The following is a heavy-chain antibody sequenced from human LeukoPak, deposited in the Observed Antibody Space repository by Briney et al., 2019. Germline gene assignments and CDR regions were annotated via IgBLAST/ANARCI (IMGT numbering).Heavy chain of an antibody. D-gene: IGHD3-22*01. CDR2: IKQDGSEK. V-gene: IGHV3-7*01. CDR3: AREAGTMIVVVITTFDY. CDR1: GFTFSSYW. Sequence: GGSLRLSCAASGFTFSSYWMSWVRQAPGKGLEWVANIKQDGSEKYYVDSVKGRFTISRDNAKNSLYLQMNSLRAEDTAVYYXAREAGTMIVVVITTFDYXGQGXXVTVS. J-gene: IGHJ4*02.